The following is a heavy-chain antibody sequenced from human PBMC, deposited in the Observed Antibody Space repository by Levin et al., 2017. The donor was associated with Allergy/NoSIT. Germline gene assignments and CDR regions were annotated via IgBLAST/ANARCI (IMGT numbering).Heavy chain of an antibody. Sequence: PGGSLRLSCAASGFTFDDYAMHWVRQAPGKGLEWVSGISWNSGSIGYADSVKGRFTISRDNAKNSLYLQMNSLRAEDTALYYCAKKRGSGAAGPPYFDLWGRGTLVTVSS. CDR3: AKKRGSGAAGPPYFDL. CDR2: ISWNSGSI. CDR1: GFTFDDYA. J-gene: IGHJ2*01. D-gene: IGHD6-13*01. V-gene: IGHV3-9*01.